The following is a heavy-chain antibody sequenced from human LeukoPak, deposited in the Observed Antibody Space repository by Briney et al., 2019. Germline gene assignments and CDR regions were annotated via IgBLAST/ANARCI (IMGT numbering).Heavy chain of an antibody. CDR2: INPKNGGT. CDR1: GYTFPGHH. V-gene: IGHV1-2*02. Sequence: GVSVKVSCKASGYTFPGHHIHWVRQDPGQGLEWMGWINPKNGGTNYAQKFQGRVTMTRDTSINTAFMELSRLNSDDTAVYFCARDGYGGNSFDYWGQGTLVTVSS. J-gene: IGHJ4*02. CDR3: ARDGYGGNSFDY. D-gene: IGHD4-23*01.